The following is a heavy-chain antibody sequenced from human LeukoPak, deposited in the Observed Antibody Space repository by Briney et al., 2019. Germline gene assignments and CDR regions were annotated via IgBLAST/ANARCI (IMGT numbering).Heavy chain of an antibody. CDR3: ARGRNKWFGEYRY. J-gene: IGHJ4*02. CDR2: INPNSGGT. CDR1: GYTFTGYY. V-gene: IGHV1-2*02. D-gene: IGHD3-10*01. Sequence: ASVKVSCKASGYTFTGYYMHWVRQAPGQGLEWMGWINPNSGGTNYAQKFQGRVTMTRDTSISTAYMELSRLRSDDTAVYYCARGRNKWFGEYRYWGQGTLVTVSS.